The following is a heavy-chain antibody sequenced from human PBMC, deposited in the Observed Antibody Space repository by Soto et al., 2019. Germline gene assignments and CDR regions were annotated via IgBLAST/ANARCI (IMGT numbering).Heavy chain of an antibody. Sequence: SETLSLTCTVSGGSISSYYWSWIRQPPGKGLEWIGYIYYSGSTNYNPSHKSRVTISVDMSKNQFSLKLSSVTAADTAVYYCARWYGGSLDYWGQGTLVTVAS. CDR2: IYYSGST. CDR1: GGSISSYY. V-gene: IGHV4-59*01. D-gene: IGHD4-17*01. CDR3: ARWYGGSLDY. J-gene: IGHJ4*02.